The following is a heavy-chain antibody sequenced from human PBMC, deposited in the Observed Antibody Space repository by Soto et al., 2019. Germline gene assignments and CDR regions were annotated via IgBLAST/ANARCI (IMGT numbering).Heavy chain of an antibody. J-gene: IGHJ6*02. D-gene: IGHD5-12*01. CDR2: ISAYNGNT. Sequence: QVQLVQSGAEVKKPGASVKVSCKASGYTFTSYGISWVRQAPGQGLEWMGWISAYNGNTNYAQKLQGRVTMTTDTPTSTAYMELRSLRSDDTAVYYCARGGSGYDLGLGPRGGNYYYYYGMDVWGQGTTVTVSS. CDR1: GYTFTSYG. V-gene: IGHV1-18*01. CDR3: ARGGSGYDLGLGPRGGNYYYYYGMDV.